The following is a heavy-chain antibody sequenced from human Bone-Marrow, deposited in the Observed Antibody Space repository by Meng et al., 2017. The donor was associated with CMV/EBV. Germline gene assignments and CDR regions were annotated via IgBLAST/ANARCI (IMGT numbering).Heavy chain of an antibody. V-gene: IGHV4-39*07. CDR3: ARQAPPGGMDV. Sequence: SETLSLTCTVSGGSISSSSYYWGWIRQPPGKGLEWIGSIYYSGSTYYNPSLKSRVTISVDTSKNQFSLKLSSVTAADTAVYYCARQAPPGGMDVWGQGTTVTVSS. J-gene: IGHJ6*02. CDR1: GGSISSSSYY. CDR2: IYYSGST.